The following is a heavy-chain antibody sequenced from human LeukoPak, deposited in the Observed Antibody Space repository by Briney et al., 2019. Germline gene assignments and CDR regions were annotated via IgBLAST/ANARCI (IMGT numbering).Heavy chain of an antibody. Sequence: GGSLRLSCAASGFTFSSYGMHWVRQAPGKGLDWVAVISHDGRTEHYSESVKGRFTISRDNSKNTLSLQMNNLRVEDTAMYFCVRDLDSAWAWPTYYFGSWGQGTRVTVSS. J-gene: IGHJ4*02. CDR2: ISHDGRTE. CDR3: VRDLDSAWAWPTYYFGS. V-gene: IGHV3-30*12. CDR1: GFTFSSYG. D-gene: IGHD3/OR15-3a*01.